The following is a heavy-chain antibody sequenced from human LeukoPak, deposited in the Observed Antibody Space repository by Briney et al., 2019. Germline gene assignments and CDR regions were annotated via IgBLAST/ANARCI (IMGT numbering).Heavy chain of an antibody. CDR1: GYTFTGYY. CDR2: INPNSGGT. Sequence: ASVKVSCKASGYTFTGYYMHWVRQAPGQGLEWMGWINPNSGGTNYAQKFQGWVTMTRDTSISTAYMGLSRLRSDDTAVYYCARDLGGPSGLYGRDYYYGMDVWGQGTTVTVSS. CDR3: ARDLGGPSGLYGRDYYYGMDV. V-gene: IGHV1-2*04. J-gene: IGHJ6*02. D-gene: IGHD6-19*01.